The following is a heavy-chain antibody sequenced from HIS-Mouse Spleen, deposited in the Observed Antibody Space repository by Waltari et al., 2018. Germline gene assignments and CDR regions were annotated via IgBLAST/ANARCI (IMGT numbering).Heavy chain of an antibody. CDR2: IYHSGST. D-gene: IGHD3-10*01. V-gene: IGHV4-38-2*02. CDR1: GYSISSGYY. CDR3: ARESPRVRGIWFDP. Sequence: QVQLQESGPGLVKPSETLSLTCTVSGYSISSGYYWGWIRQPPGKGLEWNGSIYHSGSTYYNPSLKSRVTISVDTSKNQFSLKLSSVTAADTAVYYCARESPRVRGIWFDPWGQGTLVTVSS. J-gene: IGHJ5*02.